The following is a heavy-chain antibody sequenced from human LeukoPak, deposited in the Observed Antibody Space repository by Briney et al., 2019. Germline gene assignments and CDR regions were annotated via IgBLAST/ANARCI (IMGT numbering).Heavy chain of an antibody. CDR1: GFTFSSYG. V-gene: IGHV3-30*18. Sequence: GGSLRLSCAASGFTFSSYGMHWVRQAPGKGLEWVAVISYDGSNKYYADSVKGRFTISRDNSKNTLYLQMNSLRAEDTAVYYCAKDFVGASGYWGQGTLVTVSS. CDR2: ISYDGSNK. D-gene: IGHD1-26*01. J-gene: IGHJ4*02. CDR3: AKDFVGASGY.